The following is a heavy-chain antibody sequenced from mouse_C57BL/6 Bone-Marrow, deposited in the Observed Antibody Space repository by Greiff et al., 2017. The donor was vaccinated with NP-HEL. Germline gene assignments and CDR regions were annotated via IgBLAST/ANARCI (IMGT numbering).Heavy chain of an antibody. CDR2: IDPSDSYT. CDR1: GYTFTSYW. V-gene: IGHV1-69*01. Sequence: VQLQQPGAELVMPGASVKLSCKASGYTFTSYWMHWVKQRPGQGLEWIGEIDPSDSYTNYNQKFKGKSTLTVDKSSSTAYMQLSSLTSEDSAVYYCARDYPSFAYWGQGTLVTVSA. J-gene: IGHJ3*01. CDR3: ARDYPSFAY. D-gene: IGHD1-1*02.